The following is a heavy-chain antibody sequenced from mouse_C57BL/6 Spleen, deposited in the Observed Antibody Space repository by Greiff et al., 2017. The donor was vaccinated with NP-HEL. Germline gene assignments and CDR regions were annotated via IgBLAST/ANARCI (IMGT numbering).Heavy chain of an antibody. Sequence: VQLQQPGAELVMPGASVKLSCKASGYTFTSYWMHWVKQRPGQGLEWIGEIDPSDSYTNYNQKFKGKSTLTVDKSSSTAYMQLSSLTSEDSAVYYGARGGVYGSSPFAYWGQGTLVTVSA. CDR2: IDPSDSYT. V-gene: IGHV1-69*01. J-gene: IGHJ3*01. CDR1: GYTFTSYW. CDR3: ARGGVYGSSPFAY. D-gene: IGHD1-1*01.